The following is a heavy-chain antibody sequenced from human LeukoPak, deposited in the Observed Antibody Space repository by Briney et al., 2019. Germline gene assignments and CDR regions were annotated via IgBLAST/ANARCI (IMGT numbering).Heavy chain of an antibody. Sequence: GGSLRLSCAVSGFTSSSYWMSWVRRAPGKGLEWVANIKQDGSEKYYVDSVKGRFTISRDNAKNSLYLQMNSLRAEDTAVYYCARAPYCIGGSCRFDYWGQGTLVTVSS. CDR3: ARAPYCIGGSCRFDY. CDR1: GFTSSSYW. CDR2: IKQDGSEK. V-gene: IGHV3-7*03. J-gene: IGHJ4*02. D-gene: IGHD2-15*01.